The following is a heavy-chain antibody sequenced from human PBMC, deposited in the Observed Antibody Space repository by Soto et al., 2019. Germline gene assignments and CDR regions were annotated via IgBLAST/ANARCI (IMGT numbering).Heavy chain of an antibody. CDR1: GFTFSSYS. CDR3: ARDTCGGDCYPGSGAPAFDI. Sequence: GGSLRLSCAASGFTFSSYSMNWVRQAPGKGLEWVSSISSSSSYIYYADSVKGRFTISRDNAKNSLYLQMNSLRAEDTAVYYCARDTCGGDCYPGSGAPAFDIWGQGTMVTVSS. CDR2: ISSSSSYI. V-gene: IGHV3-21*01. J-gene: IGHJ3*02. D-gene: IGHD2-21*01.